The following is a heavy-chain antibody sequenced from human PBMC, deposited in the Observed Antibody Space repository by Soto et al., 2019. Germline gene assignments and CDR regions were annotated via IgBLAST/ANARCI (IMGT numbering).Heavy chain of an antibody. D-gene: IGHD3-10*01. V-gene: IGHV4-59*08. CDR2: IYHTVNT. Sequence: SETLSLTCSVSGVSIGSHFWSWIRQAPGKGPELVGYIYHTVNTNYNPALKSRVTISMDTSKNQFSLKLSSVTAADTAVYYCARAAMVRALANWFDPWGQGTLVTVS. J-gene: IGHJ5*02. CDR3: ARAAMVRALANWFDP. CDR1: GVSIGSHF.